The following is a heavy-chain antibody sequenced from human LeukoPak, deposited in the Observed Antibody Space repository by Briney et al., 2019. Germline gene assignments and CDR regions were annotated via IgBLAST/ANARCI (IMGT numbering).Heavy chain of an antibody. CDR3: ASSISSSSDY. CDR1: GFTFSSYG. CDR2: ISSSSSYI. Sequence: PGGSLRLSCAASGFTFSSYGMHWVRQAPGKGLEWVSSISSSSSYIYYADSVKGRFTISRDNAKNSLYLQMNSLRAEDTAVYYCASSISSSSDYWGQGTLVTVSS. D-gene: IGHD6-13*01. V-gene: IGHV3-21*01. J-gene: IGHJ4*02.